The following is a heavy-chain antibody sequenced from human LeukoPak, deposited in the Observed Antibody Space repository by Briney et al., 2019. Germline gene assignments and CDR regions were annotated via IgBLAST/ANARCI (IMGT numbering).Heavy chain of an antibody. J-gene: IGHJ4*02. D-gene: IGHD5-18*01. CDR1: GFTFSVYW. CDR2: IKQDGSEK. CDR3: ASSYSYGYGQGY. V-gene: IGHV3-7*03. Sequence: GGSLRLSCAASGFTFSVYWMSWVRQAPGKGLEWVANIKQDGSEKYYVDSVKGRFTISRDNAKNSLYLQMNSLRAEDTAVYYCASSYSYGYGQGYWGQGTLVTVSS.